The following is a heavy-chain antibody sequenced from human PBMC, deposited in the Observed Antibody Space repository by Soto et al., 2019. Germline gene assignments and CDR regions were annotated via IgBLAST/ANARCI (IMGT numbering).Heavy chain of an antibody. Sequence: EVQLVESGGGLAQPGGSLRLSCVASGFTFTTYWMSWVRQAPGKGLEWVANIRQDGGAQYYVDSVKGRFTISRDNAKNSVYLQMDILRAEDTAVYYCVRGGHGSGSYLGSYWGQGILVTVYS. CDR2: IRQDGGAQ. D-gene: IGHD3-10*01. CDR3: VRGGHGSGSYLGSY. V-gene: IGHV3-7*03. CDR1: GFTFTTYW. J-gene: IGHJ4*02.